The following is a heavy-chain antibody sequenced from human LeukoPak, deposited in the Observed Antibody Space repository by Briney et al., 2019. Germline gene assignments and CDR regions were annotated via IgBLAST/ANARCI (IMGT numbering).Heavy chain of an antibody. CDR1: GGSISSYY. J-gene: IGHJ4*02. CDR2: IYYSGST. V-gene: IGHV4-59*01. Sequence: PSETLSLTCIVSGGSISSYYWSWIRQPPGKGLEWIGYIYYSGSTNYNPSLKSRVTISVDTSKNQFSLKLSSVTAADTAVYNCARRISLTGYPLGYWGQGTLVTVSS. CDR3: ARRISLTGYPLGY. D-gene: IGHD3-9*01.